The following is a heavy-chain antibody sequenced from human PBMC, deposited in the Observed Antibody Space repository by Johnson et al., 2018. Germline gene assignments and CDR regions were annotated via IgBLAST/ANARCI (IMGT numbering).Heavy chain of an antibody. V-gene: IGHV5-51*01. Sequence: VQLVQSGAEVKKPGESLKISCKGSGYTFPTYWIGWVRQMPGKGLEWMGIIYPGDSDIRYSPSFQGQVTISADKSLSTVYLQWSSLKASDTAMYYCARHRAAYYYDSSGYYHDAFDIWGQGTMVTVSS. CDR2: IYPGDSDI. CDR1: GYTFPTYW. D-gene: IGHD3-22*01. J-gene: IGHJ3*02. CDR3: ARHRAAYYYDSSGYYHDAFDI.